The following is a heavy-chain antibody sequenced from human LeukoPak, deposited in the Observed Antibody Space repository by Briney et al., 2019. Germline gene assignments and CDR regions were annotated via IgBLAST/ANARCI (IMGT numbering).Heavy chain of an antibody. CDR3: VSSPRVRGDLGSWHPHYYGIDV. V-gene: IGHV4-39*01. D-gene: IGHD3-10*01. J-gene: IGHJ6*02. CDR1: GGSIISSSYF. Sequence: SETLSLTCTVSGGSIISSSYFWGWIRQPPGRGLEWIGSVYYSGHTYYNPSLQSRVTISVDTSKDQFSLKLPSVTAADTAVYHCVSSPRVRGDLGSWHPHYYGIDVWGPGTTVTVSS. CDR2: VYYSGHT.